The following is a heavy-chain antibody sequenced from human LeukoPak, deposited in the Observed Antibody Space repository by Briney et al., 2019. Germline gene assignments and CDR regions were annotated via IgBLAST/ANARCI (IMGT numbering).Heavy chain of an antibody. CDR3: AVSPDILTGYGY. V-gene: IGHV1-46*01. D-gene: IGHD3-9*01. Sequence: ASVKVSCKASGYTFTSYYMHWVRQAPGQGLEWMGIINPSGGSTSYAQKFQGRVTMTRDTSTSTVYMELSSLRSEDTAGYYCAVSPDILTGYGYWGQGTLVTVSS. CDR1: GYTFTSYY. J-gene: IGHJ4*02. CDR2: INPSGGST.